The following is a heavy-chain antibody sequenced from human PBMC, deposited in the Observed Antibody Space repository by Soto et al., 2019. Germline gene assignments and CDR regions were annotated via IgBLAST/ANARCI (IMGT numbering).Heavy chain of an antibody. J-gene: IGHJ3*02. CDR3: ARVSGDYRAGDAFDI. Sequence: PGGSLRLSCAASGFTFSSYWMHWVRQAPGKGLVWVSRINSDGSSTSYADSVKGRFTISRDSAKNTLYLQMNSLRAEDTAVYYCARVSGDYRAGDAFDIWGRGTMVTVSS. CDR2: INSDGSST. CDR1: GFTFSSYW. V-gene: IGHV3-74*01. D-gene: IGHD4-17*01.